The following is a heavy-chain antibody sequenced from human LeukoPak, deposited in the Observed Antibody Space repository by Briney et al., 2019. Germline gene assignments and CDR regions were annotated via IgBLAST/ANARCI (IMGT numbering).Heavy chain of an antibody. V-gene: IGHV3-53*01. CDR3: ASGTYSSSWYGDDYYYGMDV. D-gene: IGHD6-13*01. CDR2: IYSGGST. J-gene: IGHJ6*02. Sequence: GGSLRLSCAASGFTVSSNYMSWVRQAPGKRLQWVSVIYSGGSTYYADSMKGRFTISRDNSKNTLYLQMNSLRAEDTAVYYCASGTYSSSWYGDDYYYGMDVWGQGTTVTVSS. CDR1: GFTVSSNY.